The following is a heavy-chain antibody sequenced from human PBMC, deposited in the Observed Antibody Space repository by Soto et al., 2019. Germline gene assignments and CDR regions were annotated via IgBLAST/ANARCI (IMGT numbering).Heavy chain of an antibody. V-gene: IGHV4-31*03. D-gene: IGHD6-19*01. CDR3: ARFPVAGTSGPPVY. CDR2: IYYSGST. CDR1: GGSISSGGYY. J-gene: IGHJ4*02. Sequence: QVQLQESGPGLVKPSQTLSLTCTVSGGSISSGGYYWSWIRQHPGKGLEWIGYIYYSGSTYYNPSPKRRGTISVNTSKNQFSPKPSSVTAAGTAVYYCARFPVAGTSGPPVYWGQGTLVTVSS.